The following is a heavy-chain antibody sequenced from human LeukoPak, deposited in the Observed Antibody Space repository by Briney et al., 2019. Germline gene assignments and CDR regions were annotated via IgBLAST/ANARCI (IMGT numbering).Heavy chain of an antibody. CDR1: GFTFSSYG. CDR2: ISYDGSNK. D-gene: IGHD3-9*01. J-gene: IGHJ4*02. CDR3: AKDLYLTGYSFDY. V-gene: IGHV3-30*18. Sequence: GGSLRLSCAASGFTFSSYGMHWVRQAPGKGLEWVAVISYDGSNKYYADSVKGRFTISRDSSKNTLYLQMNSLRAEDTAVYYCAKDLYLTGYSFDYWGQGTLVTVSS.